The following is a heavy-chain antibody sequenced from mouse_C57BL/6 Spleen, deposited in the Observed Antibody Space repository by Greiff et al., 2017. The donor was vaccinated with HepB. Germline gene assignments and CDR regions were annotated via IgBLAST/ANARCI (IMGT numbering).Heavy chain of an antibody. Sequence: EVKLQQSGAELVRPGASVKLSCTASGFNIKDYYMHWVKQRPEQGLEWIGRIDPEDGDTEYAPKFQGKATMTADTSSNTAYLQLSSLTSEDTAVYYCTTPTVVAHYFDYWGQGTTLTVSS. CDR1: GFNIKDYY. CDR2: IDPEDGDT. D-gene: IGHD1-1*01. J-gene: IGHJ2*01. CDR3: TTPTVVAHYFDY. V-gene: IGHV14-1*01.